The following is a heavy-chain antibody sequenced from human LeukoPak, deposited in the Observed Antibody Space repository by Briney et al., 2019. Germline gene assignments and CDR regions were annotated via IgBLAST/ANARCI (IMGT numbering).Heavy chain of an antibody. J-gene: IGHJ4*02. D-gene: IGHD3-22*01. CDR1: GFTFSSYS. V-gene: IGHV3-48*02. CDR3: ARSQEVITTSFDY. CDR2: ISSSSSTI. Sequence: PGGSLRLSCAASGFTFSSYSMNWVRQAPGKGLEWVSYISSSSSTIYYADSVKGRSTISRDNAKNSLYLQMNSLRDEDTAVYYCARSQEVITTSFDYWGQGTLVTVSS.